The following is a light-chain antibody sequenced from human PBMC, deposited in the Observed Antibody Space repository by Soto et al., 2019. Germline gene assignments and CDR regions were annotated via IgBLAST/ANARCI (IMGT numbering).Light chain of an antibody. V-gene: IGKV3-11*01. J-gene: IGKJ4*01. CDR2: DAY. CDR3: QQFSSCTLT. CDR1: QSVTSY. Sequence: EIVFTQCPATLSLSPGERATLSCRASQSVTSYLAWYQQRPGQAPRLLINDAYRRETGIPDRFSGGGAGTDFTLTISRLEPEDVDVYYCQQFSSCTLTFGGGTKVDNK.